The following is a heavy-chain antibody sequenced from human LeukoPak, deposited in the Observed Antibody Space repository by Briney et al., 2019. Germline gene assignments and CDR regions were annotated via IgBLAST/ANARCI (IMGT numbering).Heavy chain of an antibody. Sequence: GGSLRLSCAASGFTFSSYAMSWVRHAPGKGLEWVSAISGSGGSTYYADSVKGRFTTSRDNSKNTLYLQMNSLRAEDTAVYYCAKGITMIVVVIHVFDYWGQGTLVTVSS. CDR3: AKGITMIVVVIHVFDY. CDR2: ISGSGGST. J-gene: IGHJ4*02. D-gene: IGHD3-22*01. CDR1: GFTFSSYA. V-gene: IGHV3-23*01.